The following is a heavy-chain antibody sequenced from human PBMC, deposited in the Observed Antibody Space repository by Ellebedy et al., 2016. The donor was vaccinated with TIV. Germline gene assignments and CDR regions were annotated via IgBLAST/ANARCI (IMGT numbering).Heavy chain of an antibody. CDR1: GYTFTNYG. J-gene: IGHJ4*02. CDR2: NSGSNGNT. D-gene: IGHD4-17*01. CDR3: ARFVDGDNEDY. Sequence: AASVKVSCKASGYTFTNYGISWVRQAPGQGLEWMGWNSGSNGNTYSAQKLQGRVTMTTDTSTSTAYMELRSLRSDDTAVYYCARFVDGDNEDYWGQGALVTVSS. V-gene: IGHV1-18*04.